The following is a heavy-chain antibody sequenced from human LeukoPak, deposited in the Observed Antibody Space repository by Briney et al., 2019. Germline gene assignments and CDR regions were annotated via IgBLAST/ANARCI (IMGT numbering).Heavy chain of an antibody. CDR3: ARGSLTVVTPAAPIYYYYGMDV. Sequence: EASVKVSCKASGYTFTSYGISWVRQAPGQGLEWMGWISAYNGNTNYAQKLQGRVTMTTGTSTSTAYMELRSLRSDDTAVYYCARGSLTVVTPAAPIYYYYGMDVWGQGTTVTVSS. CDR2: ISAYNGNT. V-gene: IGHV1-18*01. J-gene: IGHJ6*02. D-gene: IGHD4-23*01. CDR1: GYTFTSYG.